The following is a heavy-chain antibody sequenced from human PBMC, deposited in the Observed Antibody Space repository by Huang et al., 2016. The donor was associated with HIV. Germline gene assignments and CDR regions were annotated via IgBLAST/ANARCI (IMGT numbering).Heavy chain of an antibody. CDR1: GYTFTTYR. CDR3: ARDEYCSGETCYSGVDDC. V-gene: IGHV1-46*03. D-gene: IGHD2-15*01. Sequence: QVQLVQSGAEVRTPGASVVISCKASGYTFTTYRIHWVRQDPGQGLEWMGISCPSVSSTTYAQDFQGRRTMTIDTSTSTVYMELSCLRSEDTALYYGARDEYCSGETCYSGVDDCWGQGTLVTVSS. J-gene: IGHJ4*02. CDR2: SCPSVSST.